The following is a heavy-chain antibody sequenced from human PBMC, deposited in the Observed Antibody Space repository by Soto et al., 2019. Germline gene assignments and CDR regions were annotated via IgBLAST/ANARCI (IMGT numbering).Heavy chain of an antibody. D-gene: IGHD3-10*01. Sequence: SETLSLTCAVYGGSFSGYYWSWIRQPPGKXLEWIGEINHSGSTNYNPSLKSRVTISVDTSKNQFSLKLSSVTAADTAVYYCARGHSGVRGVITYYYYYGMDVWGQGTTVTVSS. V-gene: IGHV4-34*01. CDR1: GGSFSGYY. J-gene: IGHJ6*02. CDR2: INHSGST. CDR3: ARGHSGVRGVITYYYYYGMDV.